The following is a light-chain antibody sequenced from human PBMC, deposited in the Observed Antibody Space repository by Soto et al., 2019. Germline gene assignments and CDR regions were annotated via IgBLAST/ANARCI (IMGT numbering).Light chain of an antibody. Sequence: DIQMTQSPSTLSASVGDRITITCRASQSVSRRLAWYQQKPGKAPKLLIYDASSLDSGVPSRFSGRGSGTELPLTISSLLDDDCVTYYCNNYNTYSVHTFGQGTKLEIK. CDR3: NNYNTYSVHT. J-gene: IGKJ2*01. CDR2: DAS. CDR1: QSVSRR. V-gene: IGKV1-5*01.